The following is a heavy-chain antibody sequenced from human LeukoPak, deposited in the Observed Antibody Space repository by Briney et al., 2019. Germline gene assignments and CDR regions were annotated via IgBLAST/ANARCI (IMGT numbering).Heavy chain of an antibody. Sequence: SETLSLTCTVSGGSISSSSYYWGWIRQPPGKGLEWIGSIYYSGSTYYNPSLKSRVTISVDTSKNQFSLKLSSVTAADTAVYYCAIARQTVAGTNSWFDPWGQGTLVTVSS. CDR2: IYYSGST. V-gene: IGHV4-39*07. J-gene: IGHJ5*02. CDR3: AIARQTVAGTNSWFDP. D-gene: IGHD6-19*01. CDR1: GGSISSSSYY.